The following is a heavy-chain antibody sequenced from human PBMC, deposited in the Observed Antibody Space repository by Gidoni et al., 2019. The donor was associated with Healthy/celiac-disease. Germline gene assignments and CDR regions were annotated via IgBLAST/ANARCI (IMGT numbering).Heavy chain of an antibody. CDR2: INSDGSST. D-gene: IGHD6-13*01. Sequence: EVQLVESGGGLVQPGGSLRLSCAATGLPFSSYWMHWVRQAPGKGLVWVSRINSDGSSTSYADSVKGRFTISRDNAKNTLYLQMNSLRAEDTAVYYCARVRQQLGPFDYWGQGTLVTVSS. J-gene: IGHJ4*02. V-gene: IGHV3-74*01. CDR3: ARVRQQLGPFDY. CDR1: GLPFSSYW.